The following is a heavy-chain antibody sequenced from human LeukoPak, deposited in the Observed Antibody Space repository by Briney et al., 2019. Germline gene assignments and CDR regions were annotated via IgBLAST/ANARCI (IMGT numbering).Heavy chain of an antibody. V-gene: IGHV3-30*18. D-gene: IGHD2-2*01. CDR2: ISYDGSNK. J-gene: IGHJ6*02. CDR1: GFTFSSYG. Sequence: GRSLRLSCAASGFTFSSYGMHWVRQAPGKGLEWVAVISYDGSNKYYADSVKGRFTISRDNSKNTLYLQMNSLRAEDTAVYYCAKDSLVVVPAAMTIYYYGMDVWGQGTTVTVSS. CDR3: AKDSLVVVPAAMTIYYYGMDV.